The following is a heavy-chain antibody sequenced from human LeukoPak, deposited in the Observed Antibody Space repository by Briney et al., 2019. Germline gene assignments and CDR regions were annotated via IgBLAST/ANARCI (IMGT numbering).Heavy chain of an antibody. D-gene: IGHD5-18*01. J-gene: IGHJ4*02. Sequence: GGSLSLPCAASGFTFSTYAWHWFRQAPGKGLEWVAVISYDGSNKYYADSVKGRFTISRDNSKNTLYLQMNSLRAEDTAVYYCARDRRRGYSYGTIFDYWGQGTLVTVSS. CDR1: GFTFSTYA. CDR2: ISYDGSNK. CDR3: ARDRRRGYSYGTIFDY. V-gene: IGHV3-30-3*01.